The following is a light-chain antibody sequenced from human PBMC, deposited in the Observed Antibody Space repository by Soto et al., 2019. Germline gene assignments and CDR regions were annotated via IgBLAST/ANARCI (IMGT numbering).Light chain of an antibody. CDR1: AGAVTSGQY. V-gene: IGLV7-46*01. Sequence: QAVVTQEPSLTVSPGGTVTLTCGSSAGAVTSGQYPFWFQQKPGQAPKTLIYDTSRRHSWTPARFSGSLLGGKAALTLSGTQPEDEAEYYCLLSYNGVQEFGGGTKLTVL. J-gene: IGLJ3*02. CDR2: DTS. CDR3: LLSYNGVQE.